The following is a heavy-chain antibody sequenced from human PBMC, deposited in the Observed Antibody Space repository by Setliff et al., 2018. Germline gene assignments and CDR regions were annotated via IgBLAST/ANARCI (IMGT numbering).Heavy chain of an antibody. D-gene: IGHD4-17*01. J-gene: IGHJ4*02. Sequence: ASVKVSCKASGYTFTSYGISWVRQAPGQGLEWMGWMNPNSGNTGYAQKFQGRVTMTRNTSISTAYLELSSLRSEDTAVYYCASGVTTGDYWGQGTLVTVSS. V-gene: IGHV1-8*02. CDR1: GYTFTSYG. CDR3: ASGVTTGDY. CDR2: MNPNSGNT.